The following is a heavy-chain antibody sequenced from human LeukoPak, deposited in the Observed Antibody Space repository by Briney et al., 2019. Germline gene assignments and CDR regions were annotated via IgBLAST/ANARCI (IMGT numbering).Heavy chain of an antibody. CDR1: GGSISSFY. Sequence: SETLSLTCTVSGGSISSFYWSWIRQPPGKGLEWIGYIYYSGSTNYNPSLKSRVTISVDASKNQFSLKLSSVTAADTAVYYCARRYGGYYYYMDVWGKGTTVTVAS. CDR2: IYYSGST. D-gene: IGHD1-26*01. V-gene: IGHV4-59*08. CDR3: ARRYGGYYYYMDV. J-gene: IGHJ6*03.